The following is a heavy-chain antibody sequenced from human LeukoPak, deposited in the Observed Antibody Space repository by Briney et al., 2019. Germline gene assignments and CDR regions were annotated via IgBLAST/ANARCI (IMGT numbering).Heavy chain of an antibody. Sequence: PGGSLRLSCAASGFTFSSYWMSWVRLAPGKGLEWVANIKQDGSEKYYVDSVKGRFTISRDNAKNSLYLQMNSLRAEDTAVYYCARGATYYYDSSGPSELDYWGQGTLVTVSS. CDR1: GFTFSSYW. CDR3: ARGATYYYDSSGPSELDY. V-gene: IGHV3-7*01. J-gene: IGHJ4*02. D-gene: IGHD3-22*01. CDR2: IKQDGSEK.